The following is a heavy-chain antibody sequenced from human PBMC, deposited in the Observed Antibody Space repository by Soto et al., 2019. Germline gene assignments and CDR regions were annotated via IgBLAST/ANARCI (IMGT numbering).Heavy chain of an antibody. V-gene: IGHV4-34*01. J-gene: IGHJ4*02. CDR2: ITHGGST. CDR3: ARGRLFLTTSGLAITYFDY. Sequence: SETLSLTCAVYSGSFSGYYYSWIRQSPGKGLEWIGEITHGGSTTYSPSLKSRVTMSLDASKNQFSLNMTSMTAADTAVYYCARGRLFLTTSGLAITYFDYWGQGTLVTVSS. CDR1: SGSFSGYY. D-gene: IGHD3-3*01.